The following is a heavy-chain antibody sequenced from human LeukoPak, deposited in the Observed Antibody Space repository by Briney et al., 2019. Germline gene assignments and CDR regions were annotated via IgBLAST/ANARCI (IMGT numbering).Heavy chain of an antibody. CDR1: GYSISSGYY. CDR2: IYHTGST. CDR3: ARVILGYCSSTSCHVGHYYYYYMDV. V-gene: IGHV4-38-2*02. D-gene: IGHD2-2*01. J-gene: IGHJ6*03. Sequence: SETLSLTCSVSGYSISSGYYWGWIRQPPGKGLEWIGTIYHTGSTYYSPSLKSRVTISVDTSKNQFSLKLSSVTAADTAVYYCARVILGYCSSTSCHVGHYYYYYMDVWGKGTTVTVSS.